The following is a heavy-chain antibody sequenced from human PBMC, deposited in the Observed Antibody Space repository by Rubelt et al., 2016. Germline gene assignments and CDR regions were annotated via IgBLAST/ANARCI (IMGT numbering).Heavy chain of an antibody. CDR2: INSAGDT. CDR3: ARRWYYGSQNSQYQFDY. V-gene: IGHV3-66*04. D-gene: IGHD3-10*01. Sequence: PGGSLRLSCGASGLTVRSNYMSWVRQAPGKGLEWVSMINSAGDTYYADSGKGRVDIHRDKSKNTLYLQMSSLRAEDTAVYYCARRWYYGSQNSQYQFDYWGQGTLVPVSS. J-gene: IGHJ4*02. CDR1: GLTVRSNY.